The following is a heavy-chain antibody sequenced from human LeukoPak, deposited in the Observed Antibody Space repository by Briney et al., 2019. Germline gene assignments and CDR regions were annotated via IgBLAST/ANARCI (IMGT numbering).Heavy chain of an antibody. CDR3: ARAPAWQWPRAIFDS. Sequence: PGGSLRLSCAASGFTFSSYAMHWVRQAPGKGLGWVAVISYDGSNKYYADSVKGRFTISRGNSKSTLYLQMNSLRAEDTAVYFCARAPAWQWPRAIFDSWGQGTLVTVSS. J-gene: IGHJ4*02. D-gene: IGHD6-19*01. V-gene: IGHV3-30-3*01. CDR2: ISYDGSNK. CDR1: GFTFSSYA.